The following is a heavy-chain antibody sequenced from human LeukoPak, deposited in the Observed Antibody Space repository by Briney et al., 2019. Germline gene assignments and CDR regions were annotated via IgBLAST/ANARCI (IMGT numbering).Heavy chain of an antibody. CDR2: IIPIFGTA. D-gene: IGHD6-13*01. Sequence: SVKVACKASGGTFTSYAISWVRQTPGQGLEWMGGIIPIFGTANYAQKLQGRVTITADESTSTAYMELSSLRSEDAAVYYGARVSIAAAAHYGVDVWGKGTTVTVSS. V-gene: IGHV1-69*13. CDR3: ARVSIAAAAHYGVDV. J-gene: IGHJ6*04. CDR1: GGTFTSYA.